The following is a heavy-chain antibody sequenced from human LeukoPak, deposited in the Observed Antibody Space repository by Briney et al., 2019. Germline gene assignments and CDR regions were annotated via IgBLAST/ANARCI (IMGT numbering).Heavy chain of an antibody. Sequence: GGSLRLSCAASGFTFSSYDMHWVRQAPGKGLEWVADICYDGINKLYADSVKGRFTISRDNSKNTLYLQMNSLRAEDTAVYYCARETTTLDYWGQGTLVTVSS. CDR1: GFTFSSYD. V-gene: IGHV3-33*01. J-gene: IGHJ4*02. CDR3: ARETTTLDY. D-gene: IGHD1-26*01. CDR2: ICYDGINK.